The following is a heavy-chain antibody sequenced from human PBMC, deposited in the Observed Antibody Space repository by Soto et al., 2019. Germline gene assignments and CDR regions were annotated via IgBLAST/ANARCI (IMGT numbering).Heavy chain of an antibody. CDR2: INAGNGNT. J-gene: IGHJ4*02. CDR3: AIDLGEWADY. CDR1: GYTFTSYA. D-gene: IGHD1-26*01. V-gene: IGHV1-3*01. Sequence: QVQLVQSGAEVKKPGASVKVSCKASGYTFTSYAMHWVRQAPGQRLEWMGWINAGNGNTKYSQKFQGRVTITRDTSASTAYMELSSLRYEDTAVYYCAIDLGEWADYWGQGTLVTVSS.